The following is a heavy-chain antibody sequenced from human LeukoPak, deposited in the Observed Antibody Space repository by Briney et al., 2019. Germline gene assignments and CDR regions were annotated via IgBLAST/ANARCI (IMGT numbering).Heavy chain of an antibody. CDR2: IRHDGTNK. Sequence: PGGSLRLSCAASGFTFNSYGMHWVRRAPGKGLEGVAFIRHDGTNKYYADSVKGRFTISRDNSKNTLFLQMSSLRVEDTAVYYCGRDVSDTVVVITRNFDFWGQGTLVTVSS. CDR3: GRDVSDTVVVITRNFDF. CDR1: GFTFNSYG. J-gene: IGHJ4*02. D-gene: IGHD3-22*01. V-gene: IGHV3-30*02.